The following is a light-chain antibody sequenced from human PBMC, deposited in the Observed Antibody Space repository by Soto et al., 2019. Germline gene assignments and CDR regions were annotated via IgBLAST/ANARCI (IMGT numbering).Light chain of an antibody. CDR2: EAS. CDR3: SSYAGGVV. Sequence: QSALTQPASVSGSPGQSITISCTRTSSNVGSYNLVSWYQHPPGKAPKLIIYEASERPSGVSNRFSGAQSGHTASLTISGLQAEDEVDYYCSSYAGGVVFGGGTKLTVL. V-gene: IGLV2-23*01. J-gene: IGLJ2*01. CDR1: SSNVGSYNL.